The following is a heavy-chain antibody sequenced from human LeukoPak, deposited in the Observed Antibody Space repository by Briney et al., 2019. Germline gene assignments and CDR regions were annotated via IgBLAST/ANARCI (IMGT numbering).Heavy chain of an antibody. Sequence: SGTLSLTCAVFGGSISSSNWWSWVRQPPGKGLEWIGEIYHSGSTNYNPSLKSRVTISVDKSKNQFSLKLSSVTAADTAVYYCARNTYYYDSSGPHFDYWGQGTLVTVSS. J-gene: IGHJ4*02. CDR1: GGSISSSNW. D-gene: IGHD3-22*01. CDR3: ARNTYYYDSSGPHFDY. V-gene: IGHV4-4*02. CDR2: IYHSGST.